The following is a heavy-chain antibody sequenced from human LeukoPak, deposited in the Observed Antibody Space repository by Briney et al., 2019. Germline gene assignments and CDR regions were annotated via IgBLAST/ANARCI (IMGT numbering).Heavy chain of an antibody. CDR2: ISYDGSNK. CDR3: AKSGSSIAARRVLDY. Sequence: GRSLRLSCAASGFTFSSYGMHWVRQAPGKGLEWVAVISYDGSNKYYADSVKGRFTISRDNSKNTLYLQMNSLRAEDTAVYYCAKSGSSIAARRVLDYWGQGTLVTVSS. D-gene: IGHD6-6*01. J-gene: IGHJ4*02. CDR1: GFTFSSYG. V-gene: IGHV3-30*18.